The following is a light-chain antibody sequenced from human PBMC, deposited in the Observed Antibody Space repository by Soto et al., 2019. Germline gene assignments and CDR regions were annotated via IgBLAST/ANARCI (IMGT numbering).Light chain of an antibody. V-gene: IGKV1-9*01. CDR2: AAS. Sequence: DIQLTQSPSFLSASVGDRVTITCRASQGISSYLSWYQQKPGKAPKILIYAASTLQTGVPSRFSGSGSGTDSTLTISSLQPEDFATYYCQQLNSYPLTFGGGTKVDIK. CDR3: QQLNSYPLT. J-gene: IGKJ4*01. CDR1: QGISSY.